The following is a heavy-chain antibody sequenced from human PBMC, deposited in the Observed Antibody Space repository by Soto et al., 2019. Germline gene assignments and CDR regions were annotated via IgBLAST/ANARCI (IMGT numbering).Heavy chain of an antibody. CDR3: ARAFPKRGITGTTYYYYYGMDV. CDR2: IYYSGST. D-gene: IGHD1-7*01. Sequence: SETLSLTCTVSGCSISSYYWSWIRQPPGKGLEWIGDIYYSGSTNYNPSLKRRVTISVDKSKNQFSLKLSSVTAADTAVYYCARAFPKRGITGTTYYYYYGMDVWGQGTTVTVSS. V-gene: IGHV4-59*01. J-gene: IGHJ6*02. CDR1: GCSISSYY.